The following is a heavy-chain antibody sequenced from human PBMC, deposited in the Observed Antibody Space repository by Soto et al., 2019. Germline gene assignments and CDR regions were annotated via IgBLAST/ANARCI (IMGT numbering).Heavy chain of an antibody. CDR1: GFSLTTSGVG. J-gene: IGHJ4*02. D-gene: IGHD3-3*01. Sequence: QITLNESGPTQVKPRQTLTLTCTFSGFSLTTSGVGVGWIRQSPGKAPEWLALIYWDDDKRYIPSLKSRRTITKDTSKNQVVLTMADLDPADTATYYCAHRVLRTVFGLVTTTAIYFDFWGQGTPVAVSS. CDR2: IYWDDDK. CDR3: AHRVLRTVFGLVTTTAIYFDF. V-gene: IGHV2-5*02.